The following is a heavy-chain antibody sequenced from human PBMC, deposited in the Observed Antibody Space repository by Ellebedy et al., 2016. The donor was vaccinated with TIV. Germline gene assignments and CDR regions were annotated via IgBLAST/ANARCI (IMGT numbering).Heavy chain of an antibody. D-gene: IGHD6-19*01. V-gene: IGHV3-48*04. CDR2: ISSSGSTI. Sequence: GESLKISCAASGFTFSSYGMHWVRQAPGKGLEWVSYISSSGSTIYYADSVKGRFTISRDNAKNSLYLQMNSLRAEDTAVYYCARGGESSGWYYHYWGQGTLVTVSS. CDR3: ARGGESSGWYYHY. CDR1: GFTFSSYG. J-gene: IGHJ4*02.